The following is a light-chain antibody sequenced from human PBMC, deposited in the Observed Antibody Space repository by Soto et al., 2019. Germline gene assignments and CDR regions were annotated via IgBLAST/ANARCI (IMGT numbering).Light chain of an antibody. Sequence: EIVLAQSPATLSLSPGERATLSCRASQSVSISLAWYQQKPGQAPRLLIYDASNRATGVPARFSGSGSGTDFTLTISRLEPEDFAVFYCHHYGTSPPTFGQGTKVDIK. V-gene: IGKV3-20*01. CDR3: HHYGTSPPT. CDR2: DAS. CDR1: QSVSIS. J-gene: IGKJ1*01.